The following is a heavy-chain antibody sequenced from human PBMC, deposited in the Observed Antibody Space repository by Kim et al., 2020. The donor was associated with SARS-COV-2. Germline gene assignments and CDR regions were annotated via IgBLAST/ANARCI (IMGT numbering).Heavy chain of an antibody. Sequence: GGSLRLSCAASSLTFSSYDMHWVRQAIGKGLEWVSAIGTADDTYYADSVKGRFTISRENAKNSLYLQMNALTAGDTAVYYCARETPDSSSYGWYFDLWGRGTLVTVSS. D-gene: IGHD6-6*01. CDR1: SLTFSSYD. J-gene: IGHJ2*01. CDR3: ARETPDSSSYGWYFDL. V-gene: IGHV3-13*04. CDR2: IGTADDT.